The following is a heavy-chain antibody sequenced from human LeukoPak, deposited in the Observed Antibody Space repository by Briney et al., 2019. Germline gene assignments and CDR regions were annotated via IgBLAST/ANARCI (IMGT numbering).Heavy chain of an antibody. CDR1: GGTFSSYA. Sequence: GASVKVSCKASGGTFSSYAISWVRQAPGQGLEWMGGIIPIFGTANYAQKLQGRVTITADESTSTAYMELSSLRSEDTAVYYCARDRGRDGYNYLDYWGQGTLVTVSS. CDR3: ARDRGRDGYNYLDY. D-gene: IGHD5-24*01. CDR2: IIPIFGTA. V-gene: IGHV1-69*01. J-gene: IGHJ4*02.